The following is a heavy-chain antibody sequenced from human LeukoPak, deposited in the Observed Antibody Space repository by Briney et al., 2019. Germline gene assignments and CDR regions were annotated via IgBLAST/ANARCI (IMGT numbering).Heavy chain of an antibody. Sequence: SETLSLTCTVSGGSISSYYWSRIRQPPGKGLEWIGYIYYSGSTNYNPSLKSRVTISVDTSKNQFSLKLSSVTAADTAVYYCARGYYGVYFDYWGQGTLVTVSS. D-gene: IGHD3-10*01. CDR1: GGSISSYY. CDR2: IYYSGST. J-gene: IGHJ4*02. CDR3: ARGYYGVYFDY. V-gene: IGHV4-59*01.